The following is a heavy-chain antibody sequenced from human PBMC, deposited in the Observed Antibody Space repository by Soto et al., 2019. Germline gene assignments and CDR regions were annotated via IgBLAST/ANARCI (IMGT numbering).Heavy chain of an antibody. CDR1: GFTFSSYA. CDR3: ARGPRGVYGNDY. J-gene: IGHJ4*02. CDR2: ITMDGSVN. Sequence: GSLRLSCAASGFTFSSYAMHWVRQAAGKGLEWVSRITMDGSVNNYADSVKGRFTISRDNAKNTVYLQMNSLRVEDTAVYYCARGPRGVYGNDYWGQGALVTVSS. D-gene: IGHD2-8*02. V-gene: IGHV3-74*01.